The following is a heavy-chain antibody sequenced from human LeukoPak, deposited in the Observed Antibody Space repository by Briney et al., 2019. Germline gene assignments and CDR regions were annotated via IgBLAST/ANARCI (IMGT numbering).Heavy chain of an antibody. CDR2: IYSYGST. CDR3: ARGLVGTTTAFDI. Sequence: GGSLRLSCAASGFTVSRSYMTWVRQAPGEGLEWVSTIYSYGSTYYADSVTGRFTISRDNSKNTLHLQMNSLRDDDTAVYYCARGLVGTTTAFDIWGQGTMVTVSS. V-gene: IGHV3-66*02. D-gene: IGHD1-26*01. J-gene: IGHJ3*02. CDR1: GFTVSRSY.